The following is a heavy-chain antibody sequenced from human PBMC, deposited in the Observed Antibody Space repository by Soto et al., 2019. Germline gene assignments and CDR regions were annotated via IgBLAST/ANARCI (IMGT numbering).Heavy chain of an antibody. Sequence: QVQLVQSGAEVKKPGASVKVSCKRSGYTFTSYDITWVRQAPGQGLEWMGWVSAYNGNTNYAQKFQGRVSMTKDTSTSTVYMELRSLRSDDTAMYYCARDWGGFDYWGQGTLVTVSS. CDR3: ARDWGGFDY. J-gene: IGHJ4*02. CDR1: GYTFTSYD. CDR2: VSAYNGNT. D-gene: IGHD7-27*01. V-gene: IGHV1-18*01.